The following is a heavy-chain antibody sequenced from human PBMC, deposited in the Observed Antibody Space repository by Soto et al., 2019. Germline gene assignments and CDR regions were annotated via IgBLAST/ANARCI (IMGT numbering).Heavy chain of an antibody. V-gene: IGHV4-31*03. D-gene: IGHD2-15*01. CDR2: IYYSGST. CDR3: ARDGGWSGGSRWAFDY. Sequence: SETLSLTCTVSGGSISSGGYYWSWIRQHPGKGLEWIGYIYYSGSTYYNPSLKSRVTISVDTSKNQFSLKLSSVTAADTAVYYCARDGGWSGGSRWAFDYWGQGTLVTVSS. J-gene: IGHJ4*02. CDR1: GGSISSGGYY.